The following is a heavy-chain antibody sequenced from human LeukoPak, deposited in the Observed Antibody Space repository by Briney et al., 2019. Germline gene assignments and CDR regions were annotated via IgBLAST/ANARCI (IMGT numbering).Heavy chain of an antibody. D-gene: IGHD2-2*01. V-gene: IGHV5-51*01. Sequence: GESLKISCKGSGYTFTSYWIGWVRQMPGKGLQWMGIIYPGDSDIRYSPSFQGRVTISADKSISTAYLQWSSMKASDTSMYYCARGYCSSTSCYRFDPWGHGTLVTVSS. CDR1: GYTFTSYW. CDR3: ARGYCSSTSCYRFDP. CDR2: IYPGDSDI. J-gene: IGHJ5*02.